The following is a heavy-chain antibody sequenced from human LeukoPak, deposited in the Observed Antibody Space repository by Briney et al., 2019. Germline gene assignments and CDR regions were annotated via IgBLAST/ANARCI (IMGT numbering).Heavy chain of an antibody. D-gene: IGHD3-9*01. V-gene: IGHV3-74*01. CDR2: INSDGSST. Sequence: GGSLRLSCAASGFTFSSYWMHWVRQAPGKGLVWVSRINSDGSSTSYADSVKGRFTISRDNAKNTLYLQMNSLRAEDTAVYYCARVALEYYDILTGYYPNYYYYMDVWGKGTTVTVSS. CDR1: GFTFSSYW. J-gene: IGHJ6*03. CDR3: ARVALEYYDILTGYYPNYYYYMDV.